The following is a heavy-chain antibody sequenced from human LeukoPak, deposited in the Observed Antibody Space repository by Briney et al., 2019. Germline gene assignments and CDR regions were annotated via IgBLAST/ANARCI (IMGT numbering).Heavy chain of an antibody. CDR2: FRNKVNSYTT. D-gene: IGHD1-26*01. CDR3: TRASLSGSYFFY. Sequence: GGSLRLSCAASGFTFSDHYMDWVRQTPGKGLEWVGRFRNKVNSYTTEYAASVKGRFIISRDDSKNSLFLQMNSLKTDDTAVYYCTRASLSGSYFFYWGQGALVTVSS. CDR1: GFTFSDHY. V-gene: IGHV3-72*01. J-gene: IGHJ4*02.